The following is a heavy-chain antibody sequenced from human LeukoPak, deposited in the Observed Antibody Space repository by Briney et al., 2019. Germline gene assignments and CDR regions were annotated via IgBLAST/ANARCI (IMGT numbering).Heavy chain of an antibody. CDR1: GFTFSDYY. J-gene: IGHJ5*02. CDR3: ARELNNAWSGTTSWFDP. Sequence: KTGGSLRLSCAASGFTFSDYYMTWIRQAPGKGLEWVSSISTYGSTIYYADSVKGRFTISRDNAKNSLYLQMSSLRAEDTAMYYCARELNNAWSGTTSWFDPWGQGTLVTVSS. D-gene: IGHD1-7*01. CDR2: ISTYGSTI. V-gene: IGHV3-11*01.